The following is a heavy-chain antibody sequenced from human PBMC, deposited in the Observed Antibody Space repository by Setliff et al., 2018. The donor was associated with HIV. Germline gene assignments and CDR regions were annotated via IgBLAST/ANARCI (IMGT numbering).Heavy chain of an antibody. J-gene: IGHJ4*02. CDR3: ATDVSGYYDSSGPLRSPGIDY. V-gene: IGHV3-30*02. D-gene: IGHD3-22*01. Sequence: GESLRLSCAASGFTFSSYGMHWVRQAPGKGLESVAFIRYDGSKSFYADSVKGRFSVSRDSSKSTLYLQMNCLRPEDTAVYYCATDVSGYYDSSGPLRSPGIDYWGQGSMVTVSS. CDR1: GFTFSSYG. CDR2: IRYDGSKS.